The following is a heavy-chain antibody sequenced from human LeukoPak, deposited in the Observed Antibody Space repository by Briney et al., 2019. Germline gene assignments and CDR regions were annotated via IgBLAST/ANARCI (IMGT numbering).Heavy chain of an antibody. CDR1: GGSISSGDYC. V-gene: IGHV4-30-4*01. Sequence: SQTLSLTCTVSGGSISSGDYCWSWIRQPPGKGLEWIGYIYYSGSTYYNPSLKSRVTISVDTSKNQFSLKLSSVTAADTAVYYCARYTGALRDYYFDYWGQGTLVTVSS. CDR2: IYYSGST. D-gene: IGHD3-10*01. CDR3: ARYTGALRDYYFDY. J-gene: IGHJ4*02.